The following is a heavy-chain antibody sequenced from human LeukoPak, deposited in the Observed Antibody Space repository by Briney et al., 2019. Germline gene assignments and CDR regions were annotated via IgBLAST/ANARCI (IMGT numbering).Heavy chain of an antibody. Sequence: PSETLSLTCTFSGDXIRSYYWSWIRQPPGKGLEWLGYIYHSGTTNYNPSLKSRLTMSLDTSKKQLSLRLTSVTAADTAVYYCARHLRSFPDCWGQGTLVTVSS. CDR3: ARHLRSFPDC. CDR2: IYHSGTT. D-gene: IGHD3-3*02. V-gene: IGHV4-59*08. CDR1: GDXIRSYY. J-gene: IGHJ4*02.